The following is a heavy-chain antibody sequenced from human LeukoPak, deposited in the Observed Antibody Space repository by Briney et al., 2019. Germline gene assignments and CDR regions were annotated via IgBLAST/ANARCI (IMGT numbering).Heavy chain of an antibody. CDR1: GFTFSSYW. V-gene: IGHV3-7*01. J-gene: IGHJ4*02. Sequence: PGGSLRLFCAASGFTFSSYWMSWVRQAPGKGVEGVANIKQDGNEKYYVDSVKGRFTISRDNAKNSLYLQMNSLRAEDTAVYYCAVAAAGTIFDYWGQGTLVTVSS. D-gene: IGHD6-13*01. CDR2: IKQDGNEK. CDR3: AVAAAGTIFDY.